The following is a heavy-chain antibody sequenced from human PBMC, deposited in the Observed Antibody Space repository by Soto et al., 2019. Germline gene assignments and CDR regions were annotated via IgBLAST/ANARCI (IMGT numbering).Heavy chain of an antibody. Sequence: QVQLVESGGGVVQPGRSLRLSCAASGFTFSNYGMHWVRQAPGKGLEWVAVISYDGSNKYYADSVKGRFTISRDNSKNTLYLQMNSLRVEDTAVYYCGKDYSRGWCVDYWGQGTLLTVSS. J-gene: IGHJ4*02. D-gene: IGHD6-19*01. CDR2: ISYDGSNK. CDR1: GFTFSNYG. V-gene: IGHV3-30*18. CDR3: GKDYSRGWCVDY.